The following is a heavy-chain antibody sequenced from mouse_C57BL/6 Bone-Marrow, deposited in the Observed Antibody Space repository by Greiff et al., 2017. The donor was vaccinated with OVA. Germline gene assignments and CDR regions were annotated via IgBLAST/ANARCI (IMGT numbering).Heavy chain of an antibody. CDR2: IYPRSGNT. J-gene: IGHJ3*01. CDR3: APYPAWFAY. CDR1: GYTFTSYG. V-gene: IGHV1-81*01. D-gene: IGHD2-10*01. Sequence: VKLMESGAELARPGASVKLSCKASGYTFTSYGISWVKQRTGQGLEWIGEIYPRSGNTYYNEKFKGKATLTADKSSSTAYMELRSLTSEDSAVYFCAPYPAWFAYWGQGTLVTVSA.